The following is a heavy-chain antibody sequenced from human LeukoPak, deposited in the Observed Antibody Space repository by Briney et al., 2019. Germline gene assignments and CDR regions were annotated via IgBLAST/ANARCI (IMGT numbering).Heavy chain of an antibody. CDR2: IYTSGST. D-gene: IGHD3-10*01. CDR1: GGSISSGSYY. J-gene: IGHJ4*02. CDR3: ARDGPGSYGHSLDY. Sequence: SETLSLTCTVSGGSISSGSYYWSWIRQPAGKGLEWIGRIYTSGSTNYNPSLKSRVTISVDTSKNQFSLKLSSVTAADTAVYYCARDGPGSYGHSLDYWGQGTLVTVSS. V-gene: IGHV4-61*02.